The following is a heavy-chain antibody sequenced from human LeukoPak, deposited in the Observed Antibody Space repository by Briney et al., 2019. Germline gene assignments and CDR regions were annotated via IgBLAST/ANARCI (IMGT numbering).Heavy chain of an antibody. V-gene: IGHV4-39*07. J-gene: IGHJ6*02. CDR2: MYYSGST. CDR1: GGSISGSGYY. CDR3: ARDRFPLGFCTGGNCFYCGMDV. Sequence: PSETLSLTCTVSGGSISGSGYYWGWIRQPPGKGLEWIGNMYYSGSTYYNPSLKSRVTISINTSENRFSLKLSSVTAADTAVYYCARDRFPLGFCTGGNCFYCGMDVWGQGTTVTVSS. D-gene: IGHD2-8*02.